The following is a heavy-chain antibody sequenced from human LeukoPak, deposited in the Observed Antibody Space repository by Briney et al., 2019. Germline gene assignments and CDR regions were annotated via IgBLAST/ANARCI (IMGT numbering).Heavy chain of an antibody. CDR2: INPNSGGT. CDR3: APDSSGYYYLHY. D-gene: IGHD3-22*01. Sequence: ASVKVSCKASGYTFTGYYMHWVRQAPGQGLEWMGWINPNSGGTNYAQKFQGRVTMTRDTSISTAYMELSRLRSDDTAVYYCAPDSSGYYYLHYWGQGTLVTVSS. J-gene: IGHJ4*02. CDR1: GYTFTGYY. V-gene: IGHV1-2*02.